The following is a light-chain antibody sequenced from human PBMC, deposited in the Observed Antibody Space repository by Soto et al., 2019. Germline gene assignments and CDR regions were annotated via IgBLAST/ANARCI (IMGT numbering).Light chain of an antibody. CDR2: QDN. V-gene: IGLV3-1*01. J-gene: IGLJ3*02. Sequence: SYELTQPPSVSVSPGQTASITCPGDKLGDKYGCWYQQKPGQSPVLVIYQDNKRPSGIPERFSGSNSGNTATLTISGTQAMDEADYYCQAWDSVTAWVFGGGTKLTVL. CDR1: KLGDKY. CDR3: QAWDSVTAWV.